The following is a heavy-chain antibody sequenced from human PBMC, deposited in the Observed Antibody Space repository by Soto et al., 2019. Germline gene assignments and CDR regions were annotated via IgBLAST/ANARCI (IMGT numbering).Heavy chain of an antibody. V-gene: IGHV3-7*03. CDR1: GFTFSSYW. CDR3: ATGGYRSSWHPYYFYGMVV. Sequence: GGSLRLSCAASGFTFSSYWMSWVRQAPGKGLEWVANIKQDGSEKYYVDSVKGRFTISRDNAKNSLYLQMNSLRAEDTAVYYCATGGYRSSWHPYYFYGMVVWGQGTTVTVSS. D-gene: IGHD6-13*01. CDR2: IKQDGSEK. J-gene: IGHJ6*02.